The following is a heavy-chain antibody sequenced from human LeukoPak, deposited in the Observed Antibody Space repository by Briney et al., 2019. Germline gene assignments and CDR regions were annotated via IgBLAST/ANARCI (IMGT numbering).Heavy chain of an antibody. V-gene: IGHV4-59*08. Sequence: SETLSLTCTVSGGSISSYYWSWIRQPPGKGLEWIGYIYYSGSTNYNPSLKSRVTISVDTSKNQFSLKLSSVTAADTAVYYCARLSAGMVRADDYFDYWGQGTLVTVSS. CDR1: GGSISSYY. CDR2: IYYSGST. CDR3: ARLSAGMVRADDYFDY. J-gene: IGHJ4*02. D-gene: IGHD3-10*01.